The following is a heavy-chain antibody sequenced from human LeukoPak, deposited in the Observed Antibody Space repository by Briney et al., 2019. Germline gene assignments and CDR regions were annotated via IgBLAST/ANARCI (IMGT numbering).Heavy chain of an antibody. V-gene: IGHV3-23*01. D-gene: IGHD6-19*01. CDR3: AKDLGGIAVAGIDAFDI. CDR1: GFTFSSSA. Sequence: GGSLRLSCAASGFTFSSSAMSWVRQAPGKGLEWVSAISNNGGYTYYADSVQGRFTISRDNSKSTLCLQMNSLRAEDTAVYYCAKDLGGIAVAGIDAFDIWGQGTMVTVSS. J-gene: IGHJ3*02. CDR2: ISNNGGYT.